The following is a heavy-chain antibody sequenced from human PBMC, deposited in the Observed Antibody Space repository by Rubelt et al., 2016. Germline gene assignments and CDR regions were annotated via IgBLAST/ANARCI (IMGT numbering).Heavy chain of an antibody. D-gene: IGHD2-15*01. CDR1: GGSISSSSYY. CDR3: ARRSPVAALSWVDY. J-gene: IGHJ4*02. V-gene: IGHV4-39*01. CDR2: IYYSGST. Sequence: QLQLQESGPGLVKPSETLSLTCTVSGGSISSSSYYWGWIRQPPGKGLEWIGSIYYSGSTYYNPSLKSRVTISVDTSKNQFSLKLSSVTAADTAVYYCARRSPVAALSWVDYWGQGTLVTVSS.